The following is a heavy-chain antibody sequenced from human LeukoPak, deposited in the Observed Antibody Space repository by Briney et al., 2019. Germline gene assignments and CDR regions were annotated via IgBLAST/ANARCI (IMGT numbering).Heavy chain of an antibody. Sequence: TLRLSRAAAAHMLTSQAMIFFRMAPAYTQEPSTIMKTNGGAKYYVDSVKGRFTISRDNVRSLLYLQMKHMRAEDTAVYSCARAPESQKGRAGLDYWGQGTMARVS. V-gene: IGHV3-7*01. D-gene: IGHD6-19*01. J-gene: IGHJ4*02. CDR1: AHMLTSQA. CDR2: MKTNGGAK. CDR3: ARAPESQKGRAGLDY.